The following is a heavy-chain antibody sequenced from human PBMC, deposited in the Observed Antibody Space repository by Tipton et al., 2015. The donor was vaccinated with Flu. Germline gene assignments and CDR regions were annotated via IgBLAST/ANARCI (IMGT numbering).Heavy chain of an antibody. CDR2: IKQDGSEK. CDR1: GFIFSNYW. J-gene: IGHJ6*03. CDR3: ARAMDV. Sequence: SLRLSCGASGFIFSNYWVNWVRQAPGKGLEWVANIKQDGSEKYYVDSVKGRFTISRDNAKNSVYLQMNSLRAEDTAVYYCARAMDVWGKGTTVTVSS. V-gene: IGHV3-7*01.